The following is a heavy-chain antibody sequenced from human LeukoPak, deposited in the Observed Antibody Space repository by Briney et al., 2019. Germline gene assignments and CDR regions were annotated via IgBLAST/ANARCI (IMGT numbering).Heavy chain of an antibody. Sequence: SSVKVSCKASGGTFISYAISWVRQAPGQGLEWMGGIIPIFGTANYAQKFQGRVTITADESTSTAYTEQSSLRSEDTAVYYCARDRGVYDSSDYYYYYYMDVWGTGTTVTVSS. J-gene: IGHJ6*03. D-gene: IGHD3-22*01. CDR3: ARDRGVYDSSDYYYYYYMDV. V-gene: IGHV1-69*01. CDR2: IIPIFGTA. CDR1: GGTFISYA.